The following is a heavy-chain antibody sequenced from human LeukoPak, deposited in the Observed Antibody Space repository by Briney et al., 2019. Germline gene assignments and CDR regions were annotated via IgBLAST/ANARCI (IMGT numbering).Heavy chain of an antibody. CDR1: GFTFNTFG. J-gene: IGHJ3*02. D-gene: IGHD7-27*01. V-gene: IGHV3-23*01. CDR3: AKQANWGWGSAFDI. CDR2: ISGSGDSA. Sequence: PGGTLRLSCAASGFTFNTFGMSWVRQAPGEGLEWVSGISGSGDSAYYADSVKGRFTISRDNSKNTLYLQMNSLRAEDTAVYYCAKQANWGWGSAFDIWGQGRMVTVSS.